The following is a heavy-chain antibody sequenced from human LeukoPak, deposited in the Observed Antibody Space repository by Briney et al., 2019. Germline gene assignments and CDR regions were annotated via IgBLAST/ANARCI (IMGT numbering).Heavy chain of an antibody. CDR2: INPNSGGT. Sequence: ASVKVSFKASGSPFPGYYMHRVRPAPGQGLEWMGWINPNSGGTNYAQKFQGRVTMTRDTSISTAYMELSRLRSVDTAVYYCATAPSRANYWGQGTLVTVSS. D-gene: IGHD5-12*01. CDR1: GSPFPGYY. V-gene: IGHV1-2*02. CDR3: ATAPSRANY. J-gene: IGHJ4*02.